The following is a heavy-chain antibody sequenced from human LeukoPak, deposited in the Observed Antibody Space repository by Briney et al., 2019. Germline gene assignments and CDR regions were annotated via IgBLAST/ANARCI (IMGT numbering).Heavy chain of an antibody. Sequence: GGSLRPSCAASGFTFSSYWMHWVRQAPGKGLVWVSRINSDGSSTSYADSVKGRFTISRDNAKNTLYLQMNSLRAEDTAVYYCAREQQNPYYYYYMDVWGKGTTVTVSS. CDR2: INSDGSST. J-gene: IGHJ6*03. D-gene: IGHD6-13*01. V-gene: IGHV3-74*01. CDR1: GFTFSSYW. CDR3: AREQQNPYYYYYMDV.